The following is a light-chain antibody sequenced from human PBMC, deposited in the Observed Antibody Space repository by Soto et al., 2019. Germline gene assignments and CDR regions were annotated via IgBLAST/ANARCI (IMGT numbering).Light chain of an antibody. CDR2: DVF. J-gene: IGLJ3*02. Sequence: QSALTQPASVSGSPGQSITISCTGTSSDVGAYPYVAWYQHHPGKAPKLMIYDVFNRPSGVSHRFSASKSGNTASLTISGLQADDEADYYCSSYTNSRSRVFGGGTKVTVL. CDR1: SSDVGAYPY. V-gene: IGLV2-14*03. CDR3: SSYTNSRSRV.